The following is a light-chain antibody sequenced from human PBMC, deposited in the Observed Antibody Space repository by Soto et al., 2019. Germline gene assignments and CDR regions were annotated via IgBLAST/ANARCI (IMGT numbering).Light chain of an antibody. CDR3: QHYNTYPWT. J-gene: IGKJ1*01. V-gene: IGKV1-5*03. Sequence: DIQMTQSPSILSASVGDRVTITCRASQSISSWLAWYQQKPGKAPNLLIYKASHLENGVPSRFSGSGSGTEFTLTISSLHPGDFATYYCQHYNTYPWTFGQGTKV. CDR2: KAS. CDR1: QSISSW.